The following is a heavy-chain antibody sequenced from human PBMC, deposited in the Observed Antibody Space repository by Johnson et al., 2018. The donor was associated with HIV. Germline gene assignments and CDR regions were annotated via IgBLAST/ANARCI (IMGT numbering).Heavy chain of an antibody. CDR1: GFTVSSTY. D-gene: IGHD6-13*01. CDR2: LYSDGRT. Sequence: VQLEESGGDLIQPGGSLRLSCAASGFTVSSTYMSWVRQAPGKGLEWLSVLYSDGRTYYADSVKGRFTISRDGSKNTLFLQMNSLRAEDTAVYYCAKEGWAAAQEGWGAFDIWGQGTMVTVSS. V-gene: IGHV3-53*01. J-gene: IGHJ3*02. CDR3: AKEGWAAAQEGWGAFDI.